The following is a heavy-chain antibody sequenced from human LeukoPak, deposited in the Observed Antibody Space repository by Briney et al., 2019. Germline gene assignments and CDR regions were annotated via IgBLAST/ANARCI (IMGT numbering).Heavy chain of an antibody. Sequence: PSETLSLTCTVSGGSISSYYWSWIRQPPGKGLEWIGYIYYSGSTNYNPSLKSRVTISVDTSKNQFSLKLSSVTAADTAVYYCAREGGGYSYGYYYYYYMDVWGKGTTVTVSS. J-gene: IGHJ6*03. D-gene: IGHD5-18*01. V-gene: IGHV4-59*01. CDR2: IYYSGST. CDR3: AREGGGYSYGYYYYYYMDV. CDR1: GGSISSYY.